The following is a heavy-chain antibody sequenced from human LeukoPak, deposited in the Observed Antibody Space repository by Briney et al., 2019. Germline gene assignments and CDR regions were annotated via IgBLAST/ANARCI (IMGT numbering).Heavy chain of an antibody. J-gene: IGHJ4*02. V-gene: IGHV1-18*01. CDR2: INTDNGNT. CDR1: GYTFNTYG. Sequence: ASVKVSCKASGYTFNTYGISWVRQAPGQRPEWMGWINTDNGNTKYAQKFQGRVTMTTDTSTSTAYMELSSLRSDDTAVYYCARGSGWHSYWGQGTLVTVSS. D-gene: IGHD6-19*01. CDR3: ARGSGWHSY.